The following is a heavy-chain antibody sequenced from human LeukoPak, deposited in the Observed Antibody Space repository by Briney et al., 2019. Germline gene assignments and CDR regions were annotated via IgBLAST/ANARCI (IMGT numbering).Heavy chain of an antibody. CDR1: GGSFSGYY. J-gene: IGHJ6*03. D-gene: IGHD1-26*01. Sequence: SETLSLTCAVYGGSFSGYYWSWIRQPPGKGLEWIGEINHSGSTNYNPSLKSRVTISVGTSKNQFSLKLSSVTAADTAVYFCARERGLIVGATRTDYHYYMDVWGKETTVTVSS. CDR2: INHSGST. V-gene: IGHV4-34*01. CDR3: ARERGLIVGATRTDYHYYMDV.